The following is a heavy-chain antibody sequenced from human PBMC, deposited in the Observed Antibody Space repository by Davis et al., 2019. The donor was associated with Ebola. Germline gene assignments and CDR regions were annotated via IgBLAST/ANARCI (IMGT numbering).Heavy chain of an antibody. Sequence: MPGGSLRLSCTVSGASISSSNYYWGWIRQPPGKGLEWIGSIYYSGSTYYNPSLKSRVTISVDTSKNQFSLKLSSVTAADTAVYYCARHLYSYDAFDIWGQGTMVTVSS. CDR2: IYYSGST. D-gene: IGHD5-18*01. CDR1: GASISSSNYY. CDR3: ARHLYSYDAFDI. V-gene: IGHV4-39*01. J-gene: IGHJ3*02.